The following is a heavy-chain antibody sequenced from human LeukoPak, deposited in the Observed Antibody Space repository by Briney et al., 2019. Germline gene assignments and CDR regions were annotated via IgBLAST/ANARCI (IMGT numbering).Heavy chain of an antibody. Sequence: PSETLSLTCTVSGGSISSYSWSWIRQPPGKGLEWLGYIHYSGNTNHNPSLKSRATISVDTSKNQFSLKLSSVTAADTAVYYCARGDYYTAPFDYWGQGTLVTVFS. CDR3: ARGDYYTAPFDY. D-gene: IGHD3-10*01. V-gene: IGHV4-59*01. CDR1: GGSISSYS. CDR2: IHYSGNT. J-gene: IGHJ4*02.